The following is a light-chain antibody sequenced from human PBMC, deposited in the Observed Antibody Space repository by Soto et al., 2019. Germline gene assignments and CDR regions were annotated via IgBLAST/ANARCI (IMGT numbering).Light chain of an antibody. J-gene: IGKJ2*01. V-gene: IGKV1-33*01. CDR3: QQYDNRYT. Sequence: DIQMTQSPSSLSASVGDRVTITCQASQDISTYLNWYQQKPGKAPKLLIYDASNLGTGVPSRFSGSGSGTDFTFTISSLQPEDIATYYCQQYDNRYTFGQGTKLEIK. CDR1: QDISTY. CDR2: DAS.